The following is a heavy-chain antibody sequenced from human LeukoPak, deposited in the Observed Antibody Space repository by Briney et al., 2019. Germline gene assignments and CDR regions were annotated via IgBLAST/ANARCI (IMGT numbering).Heavy chain of an antibody. V-gene: IGHV3-23*01. D-gene: IGHD3-22*01. J-gene: IGHJ3*02. CDR3: VKDWGPPGSYLYDSSGYYFAFDI. CDR2: ISGSSGKT. CDR1: GFTFSSYA. Sequence: PGGSLRLSCTASGFTFSSYAMSWVRQAPGKGLEWVSGISGSSGKTYYADSVKGRFTISRDNSKSTLYLQMNSLRAEDTAVYFCVKDWGPPGSYLYDSSGYYFAFDIWGQGTMVTVSS.